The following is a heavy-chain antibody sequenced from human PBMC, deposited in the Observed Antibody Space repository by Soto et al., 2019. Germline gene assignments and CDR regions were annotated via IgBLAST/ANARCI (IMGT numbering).Heavy chain of an antibody. CDR1: GYSFNNYW. J-gene: IGHJ6*02. CDR2: IFPGDSDT. D-gene: IGHD4-17*01. CDR3: ARHPVSGDYAGFVV. V-gene: IGHV5-51*01. Sequence: PGESLKISCKGSGYSFNNYWIAWVRQMPGKGLEWMGIIFPGDSDTVYSPSFQGQVTISADKSISTAFLQWSSLKASDTAMYYCARHPVSGDYAGFVVWGQGTTVTVSS.